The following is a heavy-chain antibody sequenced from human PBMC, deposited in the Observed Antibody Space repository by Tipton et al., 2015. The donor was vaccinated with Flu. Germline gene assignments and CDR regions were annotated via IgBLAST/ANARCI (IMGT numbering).Heavy chain of an antibody. CDR2: IFYNGSA. D-gene: IGHD4-11*01. Sequence: GLVKPSQTLSLTCTVSGDSISSYYWSWIRQPPGKGLEWIGYIFYNGSANYNPSLKSRVTISADSPKNQFSLMLTSVTATDTAVYYCARTTYDYTNFGTPGAYGMDVWGQGTTVTVS. CDR3: ARTTYDYTNFGTPGAYGMDV. V-gene: IGHV4-59*01. J-gene: IGHJ6*02. CDR1: GDSISSYY.